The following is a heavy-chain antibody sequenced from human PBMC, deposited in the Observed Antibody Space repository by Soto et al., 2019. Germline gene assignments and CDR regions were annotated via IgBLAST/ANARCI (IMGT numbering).Heavy chain of an antibody. J-gene: IGHJ4*02. Sequence: PSETLSLTCTVSGGSISSYYWSWIRQPPGKGLEWIGYIYYSGSTNYNPSLKSRVTISVDTSKNQFSLKLSSVTAADTAVYYCARESSGWPEYYFDYWGQGTLVTVSS. CDR3: ARESSGWPEYYFDY. D-gene: IGHD6-19*01. CDR2: IYYSGST. CDR1: GGSISSYY. V-gene: IGHV4-59*01.